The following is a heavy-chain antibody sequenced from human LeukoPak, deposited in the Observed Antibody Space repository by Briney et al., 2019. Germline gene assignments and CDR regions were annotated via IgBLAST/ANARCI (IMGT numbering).Heavy chain of an antibody. CDR3: ARVSPEIVVVTGTGAPDY. J-gene: IGHJ4*02. D-gene: IGHD2-21*02. Sequence: GGSLRLSCAASGFTFSSYGMHWVRQAPGKGLEWVAVIWYDGGNKYYADSVKGRFTISRDDSKNTLYLQMNSLRAEDTAVYYCARVSPEIVVVTGTGAPDYWGQGTLVTVSS. CDR2: IWYDGGNK. CDR1: GFTFSSYG. V-gene: IGHV3-33*01.